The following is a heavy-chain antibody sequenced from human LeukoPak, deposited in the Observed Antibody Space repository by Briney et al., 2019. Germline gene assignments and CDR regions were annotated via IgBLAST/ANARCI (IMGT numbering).Heavy chain of an antibody. D-gene: IGHD1-1*01. V-gene: IGHV4-59*08. J-gene: IGHJ6*02. Sequence: ETLSLTCXXXGGPIISNYWMWIRQPPGKGPEWIGYIYYSGSTTYNPSLKSRVTMSVDMAKNQFSLKLTSVTAADTAVYYCARYATGTTGPMDVWGQGTTVTVSS. CDR1: GGPIISNY. CDR3: ARYATGTTGPMDV. CDR2: IYYSGST.